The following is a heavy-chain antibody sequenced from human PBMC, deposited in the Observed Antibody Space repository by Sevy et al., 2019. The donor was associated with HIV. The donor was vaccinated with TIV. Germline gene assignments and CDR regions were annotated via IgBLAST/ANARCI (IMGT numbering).Heavy chain of an antibody. J-gene: IGHJ6*02. V-gene: IGHV3-30*18. CDR3: AKDFTGFYGMDV. D-gene: IGHD3-9*01. CDR2: ISYDGSSK. CDR1: GITFYSHA. Sequence: GGSLRLSCVASGITFYSHAMSWVRQAPGKGLEWVAVISYDGSSKYYGDSVKGRFTISRDNSKNTLYLQMNILTIEDTAVYYCAKDFTGFYGMDVWGQGTTVTVSS.